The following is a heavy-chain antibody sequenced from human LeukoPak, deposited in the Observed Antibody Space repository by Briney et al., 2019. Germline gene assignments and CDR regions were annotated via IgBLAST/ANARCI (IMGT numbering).Heavy chain of an antibody. CDR1: GFTFSSYA. V-gene: IGHV3-30-3*01. CDR3: ARGAKVTAAGTNY. Sequence: GGSLRLSCAASGFTFSSYAMHWVRQAPGKGLEWVAVISYDGSNKYYANSVKGRFTISRDNSKNTLYLQMNSLRAEDTAVYYCARGAKVTAAGTNYWGQGTLVTVSS. J-gene: IGHJ4*02. D-gene: IGHD6-13*01. CDR2: ISYDGSNK.